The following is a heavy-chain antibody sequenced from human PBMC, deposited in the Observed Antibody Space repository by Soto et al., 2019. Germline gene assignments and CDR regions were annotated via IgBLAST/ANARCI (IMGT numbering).Heavy chain of an antibody. Sequence: QVQLVESGGGVVQPGRSLRLSCAASGFTFSSYAMHWVRQAPGKGLEWVAVISYDGSNKYYADSVNGRFTISRDNSKNTLYLQMNSLRAEDTAVYYCARDQRYSSGWYGGYYYYYGMDVWGQGTTVTVSS. V-gene: IGHV3-30-3*01. CDR2: ISYDGSNK. J-gene: IGHJ6*02. D-gene: IGHD6-19*01. CDR3: ARDQRYSSGWYGGYYYYYGMDV. CDR1: GFTFSSYA.